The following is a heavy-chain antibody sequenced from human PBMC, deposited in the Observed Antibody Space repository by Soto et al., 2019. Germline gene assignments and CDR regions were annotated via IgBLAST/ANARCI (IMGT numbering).Heavy chain of an antibody. CDR2: INHSGSA. V-gene: IGHV4-34*01. J-gene: IGHJ5*02. CDR1: GGSFSGYY. D-gene: IGHD2-2*01. Sequence: QVQLQQWGAGLLKPSETLSLTCAVYGGSFSGYYWSWIRQPPGKGLEWIGEINHSGSAKDNPSLKSRVTISVDTSKKQISLKLNSVIAADTALYYCARGRPPPGYCSSISCYDGPPFDPWGQGTLVTVSS. CDR3: ARGRPPPGYCSSISCYDGPPFDP.